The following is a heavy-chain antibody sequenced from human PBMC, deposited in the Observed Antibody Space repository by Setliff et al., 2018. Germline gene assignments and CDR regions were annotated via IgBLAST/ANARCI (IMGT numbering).Heavy chain of an antibody. Sequence: ASVKVSCKASGYSLSSYYMHWVRQAPGQGPEWMGIIHPGGGSSSSVQKFQGRVTMTRDTSTSTAYLELRSLTSDDTAVYYCSRLVRYCTRTTCQRASGGEFWGQGTLVTVSS. CDR1: GYSLSSYY. CDR3: SRLVRYCTRTTCQRASGGEF. D-gene: IGHD2-2*01. J-gene: IGHJ4*02. CDR2: IHPGGGSS. V-gene: IGHV1-46*01.